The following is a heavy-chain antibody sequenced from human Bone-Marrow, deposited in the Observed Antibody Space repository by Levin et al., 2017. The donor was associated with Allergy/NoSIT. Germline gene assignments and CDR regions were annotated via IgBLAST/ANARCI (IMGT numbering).Heavy chain of an antibody. D-gene: IGHD6-19*01. CDR1: GFNFGNYA. Sequence: AGGSLRLSCAGSGFNFGNYAMHWVRQAPGKGLEWVSSISWNSGTKGYADSVKGRFTISRDNAKNSLYLQVKSLRHEDTALYYCVREGGAVFDSWGQGTLVTVSS. V-gene: IGHV3-9*01. J-gene: IGHJ4*02. CDR3: VREGGAVFDS. CDR2: ISWNSGTK.